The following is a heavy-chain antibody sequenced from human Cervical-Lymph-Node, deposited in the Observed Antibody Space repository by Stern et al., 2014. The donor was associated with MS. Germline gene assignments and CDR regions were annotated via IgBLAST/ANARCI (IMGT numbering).Heavy chain of an antibody. CDR3: ARTEYSSSSDAGELEYFQH. J-gene: IGHJ1*01. CDR1: GYTFTSYY. D-gene: IGHD6-6*01. Sequence: VQLVESGAEVKKPGASVKVSCKASGYTFTSYYMHWVRQAPGQGLEWMGIINPSGGSTSYAQKFQGRVTMTRDTSTSTVYMELSSLRSEDTAVYYCARTEYSSSSDAGELEYFQHWGQGTLVTVSS. V-gene: IGHV1-46*03. CDR2: INPSGGST.